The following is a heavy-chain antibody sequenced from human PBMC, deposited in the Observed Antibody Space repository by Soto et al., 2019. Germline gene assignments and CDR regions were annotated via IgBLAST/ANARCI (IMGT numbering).Heavy chain of an antibody. CDR2: IKQDGSEK. CDR1: GFTCSSYW. CDR3: ARSDVLLWFGELPGDWYFDL. D-gene: IGHD3-10*01. V-gene: IGHV3-7*01. Sequence: PGGSLRLSWAASGFTCSSYWMSWVRQAPGKGLEWVANIKQDGSEKYYVDSVKGRFTISRDNAKNSLYLQMNSLRAEDTAVYYCARSDVLLWFGELPGDWYFDLWGRGTLVTVSS. J-gene: IGHJ2*01.